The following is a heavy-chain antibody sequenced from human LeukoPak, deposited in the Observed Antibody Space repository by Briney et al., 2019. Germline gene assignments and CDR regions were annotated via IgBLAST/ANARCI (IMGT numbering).Heavy chain of an antibody. D-gene: IGHD5-24*01. CDR3: ARATTSIITPYAFDI. CDR1: GFTFSNYW. CDR2: IKQDGSEK. V-gene: IGHV3-7*01. J-gene: IGHJ3*02. Sequence: GGSLRLSCAASGFTFSNYWMCWVRQAPGKGLEWVANIKQDGSEKYYVESVRGRFTISRDNAKNSLYLHMNSLRAQDTAVYYCARATTSIITPYAFDIWGQGTMVTVSS.